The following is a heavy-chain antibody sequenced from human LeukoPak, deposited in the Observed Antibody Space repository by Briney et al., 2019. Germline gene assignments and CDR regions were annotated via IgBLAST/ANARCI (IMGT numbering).Heavy chain of an antibody. V-gene: IGHV4-38-2*02. CDR2: IYHSGNT. CDR3: AREAYCGGDCYSGFDY. J-gene: IGHJ4*02. Sequence: SETLSLTCTVSGFSISSGYYWGWIRQPAGKGLEWIGSIYHSGNTYYNPSLKSRVTISVDTSKNQLSLKLSSVTAADTAVYYCAREAYCGGDCYSGFDYWGQGTLVTVSS. CDR1: GFSISSGYY. D-gene: IGHD2-21*02.